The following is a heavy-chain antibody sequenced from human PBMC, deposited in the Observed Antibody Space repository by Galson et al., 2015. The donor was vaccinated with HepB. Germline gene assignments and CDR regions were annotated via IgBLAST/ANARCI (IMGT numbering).Heavy chain of an antibody. CDR2: IYYSGST. CDR3: ARETESYDSSGSNWGSHFDY. J-gene: IGHJ4*02. CDR1: GGSISSYY. D-gene: IGHD3-22*01. Sequence: SETLSLTCTVSGGSISSYYWSWIRQPPGKGLEWIGYIYYSGSTNYNPSLKSRVTISVDTSKNQFSLKLSSVTAADTAVYYCARETESYDSSGSNWGSHFDYWGQGTLVTVSS. V-gene: IGHV4-59*01.